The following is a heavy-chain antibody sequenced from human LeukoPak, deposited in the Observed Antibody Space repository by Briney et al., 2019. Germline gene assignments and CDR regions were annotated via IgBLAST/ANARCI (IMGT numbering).Heavy chain of an antibody. CDR1: GFTFSSYG. CDR3: AKARLLYCSSTSCPDTNYFDY. Sequence: GRSLRLSCAASGFTFSSYGMHWVRQAPGKGLEWVAVISYDGSNKYYADSVKGRFTISRDNSKNTLYLQMNSLRAEDTAVYYCAKARLLYCSSTSCPDTNYFDYWGQGTLVTASS. V-gene: IGHV3-30*18. CDR2: ISYDGSNK. D-gene: IGHD2-2*01. J-gene: IGHJ4*02.